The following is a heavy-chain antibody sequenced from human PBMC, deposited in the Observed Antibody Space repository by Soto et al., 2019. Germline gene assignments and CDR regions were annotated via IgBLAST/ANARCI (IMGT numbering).Heavy chain of an antibody. CDR3: ARSSSGYDWGAFDI. D-gene: IGHD5-12*01. V-gene: IGHV3-7*01. CDR1: GFTFSSYW. CDR2: IKQDGSEK. Sequence: EVQLLESGGGLVQPGGSLRLSCAASGFTFSSYWMSWVRQAPGKGLEWVANIKQDGSEKYYVDSVKGRFTISRDNAKNSLYLQMNSLRAEDTAVYYCARSSSGYDWGAFDIWGQGTMVTVSS. J-gene: IGHJ3*02.